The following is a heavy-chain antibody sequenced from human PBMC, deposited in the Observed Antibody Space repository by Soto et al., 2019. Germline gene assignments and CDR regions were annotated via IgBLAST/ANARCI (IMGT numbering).Heavy chain of an antibody. V-gene: IGHV4-34*01. CDR3: ASWDHSSSWPTDY. CDR2: INHSGST. Sequence: QVQLQQWGAGLLKPSETLSLTCAVYGGSFSGYYWSWIRQPPGKGLEWIGEINHSGSTNYNPSLKSRVTISVDTSKNQFSLKLSSVTAADTAVYYCASWDHSSSWPTDYWGQGTLVTVSS. J-gene: IGHJ4*02. D-gene: IGHD6-13*01. CDR1: GGSFSGYY.